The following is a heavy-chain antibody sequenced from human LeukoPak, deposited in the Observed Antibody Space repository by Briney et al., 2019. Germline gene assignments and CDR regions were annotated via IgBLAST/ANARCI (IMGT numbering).Heavy chain of an antibody. D-gene: IGHD3-16*02. V-gene: IGHV3-73*01. J-gene: IGHJ6*03. CDR2: IRSKANSYAT. Sequence: PGGSLRLSCAASGFTFSGSAMHWVRQASGKGLEWVGRIRSKANSYATAYAASVKGRFTISRDDSKNTAYLQMNSLKTEDTAVYYCILKGGIVHYYYYYMDVWGKGTTVTVSS. CDR3: ILKGGIVHYYYYYMDV. CDR1: GFTFSGSA.